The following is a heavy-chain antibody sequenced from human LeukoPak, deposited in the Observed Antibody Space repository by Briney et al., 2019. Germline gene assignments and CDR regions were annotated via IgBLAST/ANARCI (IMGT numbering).Heavy chain of an antibody. CDR3: ATGRVQPAH. V-gene: IGHV3-7*01. Sequence: GGSLRLSCAASGFTSSRYWMSWVRQAPGRGLESVANINEDGTVTYFVDSVKDRFAISRDNANNSVFLQMNSLRAEDTAVYYCATGRVQPAHWGQGALVTVSS. CDR1: GFTSSRYW. J-gene: IGHJ4*02. D-gene: IGHD6-13*01. CDR2: INEDGTVT.